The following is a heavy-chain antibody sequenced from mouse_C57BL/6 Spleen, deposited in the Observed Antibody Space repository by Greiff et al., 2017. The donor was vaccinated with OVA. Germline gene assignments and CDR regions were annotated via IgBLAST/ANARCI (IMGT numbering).Heavy chain of an antibody. D-gene: IGHD2-4*01. V-gene: IGHV7-3*01. CDR2: IRNKANGYTT. J-gene: IGHJ4*01. CDR1: GFTFTDYY. CDR3: ARSYYDLFSAMGY. Sequence: EVKLVESGGGLVQPGGSLSLSCAASGFTFTDYYMSWVRQPPGKALEWLGFIRNKANGYTTEYSASVKGRFTISRDNSQSILYLQMNAPRAEDSATYYCARSYYDLFSAMGYWGQGTSVTVSS.